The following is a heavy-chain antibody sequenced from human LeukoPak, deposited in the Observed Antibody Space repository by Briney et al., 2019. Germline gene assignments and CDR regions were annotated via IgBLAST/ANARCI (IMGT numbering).Heavy chain of an antibody. J-gene: IGHJ4*02. CDR2: IKQDGSEK. Sequence: GGSLRLSCAASGFTFSSSATSWVRQAPGKGLEWVANIKQDGSEKYYVDSVKGRFTISRDNAKNSLYLQMNSLRAEDTAVYYCASRRAFDYWGQGTLVTVSS. CDR1: GFTFSSSA. D-gene: IGHD3-10*01. V-gene: IGHV3-7*03. CDR3: ASRRAFDY.